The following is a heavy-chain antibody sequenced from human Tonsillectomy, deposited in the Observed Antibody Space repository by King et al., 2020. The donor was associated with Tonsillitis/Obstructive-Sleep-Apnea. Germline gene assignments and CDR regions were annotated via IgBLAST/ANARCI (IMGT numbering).Heavy chain of an antibody. Sequence: VQLVESGGGLVQPGESLGLSCAALGFAFSNYAMSWVRQAPGRGLEWVSGISGSGGTTYYADSVKGRFTISRDNPKHTLHLQMNSLRAEDTAVYYCAKDPGRTCSSTSCYLSDWFDPWGQGTLVTVSS. CDR3: AKDPGRTCSSTSCYLSDWFDP. J-gene: IGHJ5*02. CDR1: GFAFSNYA. D-gene: IGHD2-2*01. CDR2: ISGSGGTT. V-gene: IGHV3-23*04.